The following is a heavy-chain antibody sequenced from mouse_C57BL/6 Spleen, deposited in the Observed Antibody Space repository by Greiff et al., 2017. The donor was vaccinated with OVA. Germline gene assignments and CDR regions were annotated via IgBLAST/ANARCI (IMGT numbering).Heavy chain of an antibody. V-gene: IGHV6-3*01. CDR2: IRLKSDNYAT. CDR3: TGRGGPYYYAMDY. Sequence: EVKLVESGGGLVQPGGSMKLSCVASGFTFSNYWMNWVRQSPEKGLEWVAQIRLKSDNYATHYAESVKGRFTISRDDSKSSVYLQMNNLRAEDTGIYYCTGRGGPYYYAMDYWGQGTSVTVSS. CDR1: GFTFSNYW. J-gene: IGHJ4*01.